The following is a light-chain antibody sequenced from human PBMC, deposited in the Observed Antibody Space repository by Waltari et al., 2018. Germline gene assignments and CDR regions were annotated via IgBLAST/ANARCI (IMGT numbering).Light chain of an antibody. J-gene: IGKJ4*01. CDR2: AAS. CDR1: QSISSY. Sequence: DIQMTQSPSSLSASVVSRVTITCRASQSISSYLNWYQQKPGKAPKLLIYAASSLQSGVPSRFSGSGSGTDFTLTISSLQPEDFATYYCQQYNSYPFTFGGGTKVEIK. V-gene: IGKV1-39*01. CDR3: QQYNSYPFT.